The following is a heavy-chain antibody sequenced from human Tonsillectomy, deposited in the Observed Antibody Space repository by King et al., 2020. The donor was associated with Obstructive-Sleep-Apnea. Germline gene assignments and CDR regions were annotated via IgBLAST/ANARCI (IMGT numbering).Heavy chain of an antibody. D-gene: IGHD3-10*01. J-gene: IGHJ4*02. CDR2: INTRGTP. CDR3: AKEGGGSGVYWVDS. Sequence: EVQLVEAGGGMVQPGGSLRLSCAASGFTFSSYGISWVRQAPGKVLEWVSAINTRGTPFYAGSVRGGFYISRENSTYTVNLQVNSLRAEDTALYYCAKEGGGSGVYWVDSWGQGTLVTVSS. CDR1: GFTFSSYG. V-gene: IGHV3-23*04.